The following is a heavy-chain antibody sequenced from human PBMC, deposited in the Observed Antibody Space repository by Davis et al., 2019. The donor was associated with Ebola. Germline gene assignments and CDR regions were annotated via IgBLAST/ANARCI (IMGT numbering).Heavy chain of an antibody. J-gene: IGHJ4*02. Sequence: AASVKVSCKASGYTFTSYGISWVRQAPGQGLEWMGWISAYNGNTNYAQKLQGRVTMTTDTSTSTAYMELRSLRSDDTAAYYCARVLRFLEWSARGRSNFDYWGQGTLVTVSS. CDR2: ISAYNGNT. D-gene: IGHD3-3*01. CDR1: GYTFTSYG. CDR3: ARVLRFLEWSARGRSNFDY. V-gene: IGHV1-18*01.